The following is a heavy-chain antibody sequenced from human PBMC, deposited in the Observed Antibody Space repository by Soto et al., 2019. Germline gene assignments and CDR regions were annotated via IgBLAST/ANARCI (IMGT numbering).Heavy chain of an antibody. Sequence: PVGYLRLSCAASGFTFSRYAMRWVRQAPGKGLEWGSAISGNGGSTYYSDSVKGRFTISRDNSKNTLYLQMSSLRAEDTAVYYCVNSVVDDDYYGMDVWGQGTTVTVSS. CDR2: ISGNGGST. J-gene: IGHJ6*02. CDR3: VNSVVDDDYYGMDV. V-gene: IGHV3-23*01. CDR1: GFTFSRYA. D-gene: IGHD2-15*01.